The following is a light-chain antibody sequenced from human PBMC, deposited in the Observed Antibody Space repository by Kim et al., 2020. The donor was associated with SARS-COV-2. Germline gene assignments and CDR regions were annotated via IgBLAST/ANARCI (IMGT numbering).Light chain of an antibody. Sequence: SPGERATLSCGASQSVSSNLAWYQQKPGQAPRLLIYGASTRATGIPARFSGSGSGTEFTLTISSLQSEDFAVYYCQQYNNWPPITFGQGTRLEIK. J-gene: IGKJ5*01. V-gene: IGKV3-15*01. CDR3: QQYNNWPPIT. CDR1: QSVSSN. CDR2: GAS.